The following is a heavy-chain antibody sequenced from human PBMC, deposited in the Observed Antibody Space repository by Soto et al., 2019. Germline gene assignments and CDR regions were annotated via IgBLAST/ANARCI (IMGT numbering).Heavy chain of an antibody. D-gene: IGHD6-19*01. Sequence: QVQLVQSGAEVKKPGSSVKVSCKASGGTFSNYAISWVRQAPGQGLEWMGGIIPLSGTANYAQKFQGRVTITADDSTSTAYMELRSLRSEDTAIYYCASDYAVADTYYYGMDVWGQWTTVTVSS. J-gene: IGHJ6*02. CDR3: ASDYAVADTYYYGMDV. CDR1: GGTFSNYA. CDR2: IIPLSGTA. V-gene: IGHV1-69*01.